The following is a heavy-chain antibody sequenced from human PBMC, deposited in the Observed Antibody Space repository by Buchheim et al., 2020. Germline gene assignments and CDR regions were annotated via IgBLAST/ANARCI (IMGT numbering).Heavy chain of an antibody. CDR3: VRDWYGMDV. CDR2: TDSDGSST. Sequence: QLVESGGGLVQPGGSLRLSCAASGFTFSNFWMHWVRQAPGKGLVWVSRTDSDGSSTDYADSVKGRLTISRDKAQTRLYLKMNSLRPEDTAVYFCVRDWYGMDVWGRGTT. J-gene: IGHJ6*02. V-gene: IGHV3-74*01. CDR1: GFTFSNFW.